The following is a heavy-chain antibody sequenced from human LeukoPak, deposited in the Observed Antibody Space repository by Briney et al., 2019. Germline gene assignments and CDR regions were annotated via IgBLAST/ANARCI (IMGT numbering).Heavy chain of an antibody. D-gene: IGHD3-10*01. CDR2: IRYDGSNK. J-gene: IGHJ4*02. CDR1: GFTFNTYA. CDR3: AKARGSYYGSGSYDGTDH. V-gene: IGHV3-30*02. Sequence: GGSLRLSCAASGFTFNTYAMHWVRQAPDKGLEWVSFIRYDGSNKYYTDSVKGRFTVSRDDSKNTLYLQMSSLRAEDTAVYYCAKARGSYYGSGSYDGTDHWGQGTLVTVSS.